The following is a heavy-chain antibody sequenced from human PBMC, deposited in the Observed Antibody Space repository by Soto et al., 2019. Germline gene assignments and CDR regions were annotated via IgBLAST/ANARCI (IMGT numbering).Heavy chain of an antibody. Sequence: GGSLRLSCAASGFTFSSYAMHWVRQAPGKGLEWVAVISYDGSNKYYADSVKGRFTISRDNSKNTLYLQMNSLRAEDTAVYYCARDFDDSSGSSDYWGQGTLVTVSS. D-gene: IGHD3-22*01. CDR2: ISYDGSNK. CDR3: ARDFDDSSGSSDY. V-gene: IGHV3-30-3*01. J-gene: IGHJ4*02. CDR1: GFTFSSYA.